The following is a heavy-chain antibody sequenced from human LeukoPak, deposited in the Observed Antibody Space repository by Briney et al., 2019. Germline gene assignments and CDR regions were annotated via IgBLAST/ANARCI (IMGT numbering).Heavy chain of an antibody. V-gene: IGHV4-59*08. CDR2: IYYSGST. CDR1: GGSISSYY. Sequence: SETLSLTCTVSGGSISSYYWSWIRQPPGKGLEWIGYIYYSGSTNYNPSLKSRVTISVDTSKNQFSLKLSSVIAADTAVYYCAQTPYDSSGFYLDYWGQGTLVTVSS. CDR3: AQTPYDSSGFYLDY. J-gene: IGHJ4*02. D-gene: IGHD3-22*01.